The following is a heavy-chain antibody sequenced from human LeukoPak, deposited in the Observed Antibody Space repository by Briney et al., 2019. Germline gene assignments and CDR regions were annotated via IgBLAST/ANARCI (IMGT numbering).Heavy chain of an antibody. CDR2: IIPIFGTA. D-gene: IGHD6-13*01. J-gene: IGHJ4*02. Sequence: ASVNVSFKASGGTFSSYAMSWVRQAPAQGLEWMGGIIPIFGTANYAQKFQGRVTITADESTSTAYMELSSRRSEDTAVDYCARDPLIAAFDYWGQGTLVTVSS. V-gene: IGHV1-69*13. CDR3: ARDPLIAAFDY. CDR1: GGTFSSYA.